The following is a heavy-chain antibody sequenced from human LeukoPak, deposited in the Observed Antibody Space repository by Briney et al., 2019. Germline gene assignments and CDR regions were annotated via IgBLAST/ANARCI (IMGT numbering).Heavy chain of an antibody. CDR3: AKDVNYYDPNWFDP. CDR1: GFSVSNYG. V-gene: IGHV3-23*01. D-gene: IGHD3-22*01. Sequence: GGSLRLSCAASGFSVSNYGMGWVRQAPGEGLEWVSVISRSGATTYYPDSVKGRFTISRDNSKNTLFLQMNSLRAEDTAVYYCAKDVNYYDPNWFDPWGQGTLVTVSS. CDR2: ISRSGATT. J-gene: IGHJ5*02.